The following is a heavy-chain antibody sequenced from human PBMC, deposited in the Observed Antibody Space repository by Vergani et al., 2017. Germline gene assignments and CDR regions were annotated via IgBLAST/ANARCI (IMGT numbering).Heavy chain of an antibody. CDR1: GFTFSSYW. V-gene: IGHV3-7*01. CDR2: IKQDGSEK. Sequence: EVQLVESGGGLVQPGGSLRLSCAASGFTFSSYWMSWVRQAPGKGLEWVANIKQDGSEKYYVDSVKGRFTISRDNAKNSLYLQMNSLRAEDTAVYYCARDSATPNYGDYDWFDPWGQGTLVTVSS. J-gene: IGHJ5*02. D-gene: IGHD4-17*01. CDR3: ARDSATPNYGDYDWFDP.